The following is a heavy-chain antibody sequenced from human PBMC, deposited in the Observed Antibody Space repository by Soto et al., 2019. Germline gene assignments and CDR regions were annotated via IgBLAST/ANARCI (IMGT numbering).Heavy chain of an antibody. CDR1: GGSISSGDYY. CDR3: ARVGVMQLWSRYFDY. J-gene: IGHJ4*02. CDR2: IYYSGST. Sequence: PSETLSLTCTVSGGSISSGDYYWSWIRQPPGKGLEWIGYIYYSGSTYYNPSLKSRVTISVDTSKNQFSLKLSSVTAADTAVYYCARVGVMQLWSRYFDYWGQGTLVTVSS. V-gene: IGHV4-30-4*01. D-gene: IGHD5-18*01.